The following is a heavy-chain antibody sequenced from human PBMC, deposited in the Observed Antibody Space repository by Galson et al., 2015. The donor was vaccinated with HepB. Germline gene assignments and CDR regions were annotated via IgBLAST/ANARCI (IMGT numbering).Heavy chain of an antibody. CDR2: ITSQTDGGTT. J-gene: IGHJ5*02. CDR3: TTDVYFSSYWSWLDP. V-gene: IGHV3-15*01. D-gene: IGHD2-2*01. CDR1: GFAFNNAW. Sequence: SLRLSCAASGFAFNNAWMNWVRQARGKGLEWVGRITSQTDGGTTEYAAPVKGRFTISRDDSRNTLYLQMHSLKTDDTAVYYCTTDVYFSSYWSWLDPWGQGTLVTVSS.